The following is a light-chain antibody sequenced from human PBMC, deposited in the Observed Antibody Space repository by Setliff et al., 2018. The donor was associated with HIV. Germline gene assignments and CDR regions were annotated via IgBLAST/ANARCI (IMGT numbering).Light chain of an antibody. CDR3: SSYTSISTVV. Sequence: QSALTQHASVSGSPGQSITITCTGTGGDVGRYNYVSWYQHHPGKAPKLMIYEVSNRPSGVSNRFSGSKSGNTASLTISGLQADDEADYYCSSYTSISTVVFGGGTKVTVL. J-gene: IGLJ2*01. CDR1: GGDVGRYNY. V-gene: IGLV2-14*01. CDR2: EVS.